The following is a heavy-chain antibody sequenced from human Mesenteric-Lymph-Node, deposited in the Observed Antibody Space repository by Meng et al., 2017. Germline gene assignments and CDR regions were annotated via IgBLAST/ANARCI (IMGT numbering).Heavy chain of an antibody. J-gene: IGHJ4*02. CDR3: ARNGFYSLGY. Sequence: SETLSLTCAVSGDSITYDNWWSWLRQPPGKGLEWIGEMHHGRGTNYNPALRSRVTFSLDKSRNQLSLTLTSVTAADTAVYYCARNGFYSLGYWGPGALVTVSS. CDR2: MHHGRGT. V-gene: IGHV4-4*02. CDR1: GDSITYDNW. D-gene: IGHD2-8*01.